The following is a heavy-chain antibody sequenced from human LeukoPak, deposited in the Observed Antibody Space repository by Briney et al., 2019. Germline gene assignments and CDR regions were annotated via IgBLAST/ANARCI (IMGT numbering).Heavy chain of an antibody. Sequence: TGGSLRLSCAASGFTFSSYAMNWVRQAPGKGLEWVSAMSGSGGSAYYADSVKGRFTISRDNSKNTLYLQMNSLRAEDTAVYYCARDRKGDWGQGTLVTVSS. D-gene: IGHD3-16*01. CDR2: MSGSGGSA. CDR3: ARDRKGD. CDR1: GFTFSSYA. V-gene: IGHV3-23*01. J-gene: IGHJ4*02.